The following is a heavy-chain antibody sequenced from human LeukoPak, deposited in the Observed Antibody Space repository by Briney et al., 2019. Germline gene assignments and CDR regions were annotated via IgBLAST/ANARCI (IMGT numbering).Heavy chain of an antibody. CDR2: IIPILGIA. V-gene: IGHV1-69*02. Sequence: GASVKVSCKASGGTFSSYTISWVRQAPGQGLEWMGRIIPILGIANYAQKFQGRVTTTADKSTSTAYMELSSLRSEDTAVYYCALRITGTINWFDPWGQGTLVTVSS. CDR1: GGTFSSYT. D-gene: IGHD1-20*01. J-gene: IGHJ5*02. CDR3: ALRITGTINWFDP.